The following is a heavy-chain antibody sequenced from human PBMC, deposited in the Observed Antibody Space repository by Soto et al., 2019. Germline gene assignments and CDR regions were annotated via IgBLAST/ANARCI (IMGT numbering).Heavy chain of an antibody. V-gene: IGHV1-2*04. CDR2: INPNSGGT. J-gene: IGHJ6*02. CDR3: ARAGLGIFGVVPTTTYGMDV. CDR1: GYTFTGYY. Sequence: ASVKVSCRASGYTFTGYYMHWVRQAPGQGLEWMGWINPNSGGTNYAQKFQGWVTMTRDTSISTAYMELSRLRSDDTAVYYCARAGLGIFGVVPTTTYGMDVGGRGTTVTVSS. D-gene: IGHD3-3*01.